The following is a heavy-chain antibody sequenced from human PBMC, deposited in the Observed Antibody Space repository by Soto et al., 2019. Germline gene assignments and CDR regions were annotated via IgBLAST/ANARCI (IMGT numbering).Heavy chain of an antibody. V-gene: IGHV3-21*06. CDR3: ASAPTGFSSGWYYFNH. CDR2: ISSSGTYI. Sequence: EVQLVESGGGLVEPGGSLRLSCAASGFTSTTYSVNWVRQAPGKGLEWVSSISSSGTYIYYADSVKGRFTISRDNAKNSMYLQMNSLRVEDTAVYYCASAPTGFSSGWYYFNHWGLGTLVTVSS. D-gene: IGHD6-19*01. J-gene: IGHJ4*02. CDR1: GFTSTTYS.